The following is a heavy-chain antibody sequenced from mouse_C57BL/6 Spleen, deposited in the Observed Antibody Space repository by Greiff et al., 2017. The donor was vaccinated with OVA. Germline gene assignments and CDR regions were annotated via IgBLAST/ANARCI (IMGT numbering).Heavy chain of an antibody. CDR2: IYPGDGDT. D-gene: IGHD2-3*01. J-gene: IGHJ4*01. CDR1: GYAFSSSW. V-gene: IGHV1-82*01. Sequence: VKLMESGPELVKPGASVKISCKASGYAFSSSWMNWVKQRPGKGLEWIGRIYPGDGDTNYNGKFKGKATLTADKSSSTAYMQLSSLTSEDSSVYFCARDYDGYGSAMDYWGQGTSVTVSS. CDR3: ARDYDGYGSAMDY.